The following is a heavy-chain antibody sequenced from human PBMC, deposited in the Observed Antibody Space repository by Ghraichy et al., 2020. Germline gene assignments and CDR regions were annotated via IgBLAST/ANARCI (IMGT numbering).Heavy chain of an antibody. CDR1: GGSFSGYY. V-gene: IGHV4-34*01. D-gene: IGHD3-10*01. CDR3: ARGGLRRRGGMDV. J-gene: IGHJ6*02. CDR2: INHSGST. Sequence: SETLSLTCAVYGGSFSGYYWSWIRQPPGKGLEWIGEINHSGSTNYNPSLKSRVTISVDTSKNQFSLKLSSVTAADTAVYYCARGGLRRRGGMDVWGQGTTVTVSS.